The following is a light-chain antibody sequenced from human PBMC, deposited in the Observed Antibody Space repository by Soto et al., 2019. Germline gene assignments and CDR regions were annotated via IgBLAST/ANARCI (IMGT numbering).Light chain of an antibody. Sequence: EIVLTQSPGTLSLSPGERATLSCRASESVSTSYLAWYQQKPGQAPRLLIYGASGRATGIPDRFSVSASGTDFTHTISRLEPEDFAVYYCQHYGISALFGPGTKVDIK. CDR1: ESVSTSY. CDR2: GAS. J-gene: IGKJ3*01. V-gene: IGKV3-20*01. CDR3: QHYGISAL.